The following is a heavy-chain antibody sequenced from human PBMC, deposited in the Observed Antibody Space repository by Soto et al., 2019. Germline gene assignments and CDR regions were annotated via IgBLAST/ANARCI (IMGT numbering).Heavy chain of an antibody. V-gene: IGHV4-31*03. CDR2: SYHNGNT. J-gene: IGHJ6*03. Sequence: QVQLLESGPGLVKPSQTLSLICNVTGGSISRGGYYWSWIRQHPGKGLECIGYSYHNGNTYYNPSLTSRVTISVETFKNQFSLKLTSMTAADTAVYYCARIRREPLFDHTYVDVWGKGTTVTVSS. CDR1: GGSISRGGYY. D-gene: IGHD2-21*01. CDR3: ARIRREPLFDHTYVDV.